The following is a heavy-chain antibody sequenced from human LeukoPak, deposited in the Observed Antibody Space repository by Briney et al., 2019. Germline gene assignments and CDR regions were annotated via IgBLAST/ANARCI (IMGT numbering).Heavy chain of an antibody. CDR1: GGSISSSDYY. Sequence: SETLSLTCTVSGGSISSSDYYWGWIRQPPEKGLEWIGSIYYSGKTYYNPSLQSRLTISVDTSKSQFSLTLSSVTAADTAVYYCARLKAFQKTFDYWGQGTLVTVSS. V-gene: IGHV4-39*01. J-gene: IGHJ4*02. CDR3: ARLKAFQKTFDY. CDR2: IYYSGKT. D-gene: IGHD3-3*02.